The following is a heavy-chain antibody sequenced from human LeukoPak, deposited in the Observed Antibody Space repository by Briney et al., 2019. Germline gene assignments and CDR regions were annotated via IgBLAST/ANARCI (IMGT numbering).Heavy chain of an antibody. CDR1: GLTFSCYA. J-gene: IGHJ4*02. Sequence: PGGSLRLSCAASGLTFSCYAMSWVRQAPGKGLEWVSAISGSGGSTYYADSVKGRFTISRDNSKNTLYLQMNSLRAEDTAVYYCAKLTYGDYPFDYWGQGTLVTVSS. D-gene: IGHD4-17*01. CDR2: ISGSGGST. V-gene: IGHV3-23*01. CDR3: AKLTYGDYPFDY.